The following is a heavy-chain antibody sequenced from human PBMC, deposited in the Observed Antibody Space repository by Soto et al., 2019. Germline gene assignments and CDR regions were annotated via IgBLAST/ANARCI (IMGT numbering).Heavy chain of an antibody. V-gene: IGHV3-11*01. Sequence: GSLRLSCAGSGFTFSDYYMSWIRQAPGKGLEWASYISSSGNIIYYADSVKGRFTISRDNAKNSLYLQMNSLRAEDTAVYYCARDLGYYASDGYFDYWGQGTLVTVSS. J-gene: IGHJ4*02. D-gene: IGHD3-22*01. CDR1: GFTFSDYY. CDR2: ISSSGNII. CDR3: ARDLGYYASDGYFDY.